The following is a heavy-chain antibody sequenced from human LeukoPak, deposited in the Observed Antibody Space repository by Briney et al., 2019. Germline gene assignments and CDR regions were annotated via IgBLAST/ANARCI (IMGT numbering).Heavy chain of an antibody. V-gene: IGHV3-9*01. CDR3: AKDSTPRGVQLAFYFDY. CDR1: GFSFDDYA. D-gene: IGHD2-8*01. Sequence: GGSLRLSCVASGFSFDDYAMHWVRQAPGKGLEWVSGISRSSGTIYYSDSVKGRFTISRDNAKNSVYLQMNSLRADDTAFYYCAKDSTPRGVQLAFYFDYWGQGALATVSS. J-gene: IGHJ4*02. CDR2: ISRSSGTI.